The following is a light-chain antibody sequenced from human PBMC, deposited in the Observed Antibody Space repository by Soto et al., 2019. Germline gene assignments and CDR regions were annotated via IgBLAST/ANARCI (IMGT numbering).Light chain of an antibody. CDR3: SSFAGGNNLL. J-gene: IGLJ2*01. CDR2: EVS. V-gene: IGLV2-8*01. CDR1: SSDAGGYKF. Sequence: QSALAQPPSASGSPGQSVTMSCTGTSSDAGGYKFVSWYQQHPGKAPKLLIYEVSKRPSGVPDRFSGSKSDNTASLTVSGLQAEDEADYYCSSFAGGNNLLFGGGTKLTVL.